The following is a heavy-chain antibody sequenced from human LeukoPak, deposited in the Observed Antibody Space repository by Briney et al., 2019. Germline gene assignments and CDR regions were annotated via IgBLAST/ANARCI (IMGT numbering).Heavy chain of an antibody. V-gene: IGHV4-4*07. CDR1: GGSISSYY. J-gene: IGHJ5*02. CDR3: GRGCSSTSCSNNWFDP. D-gene: IGHD2-2*01. Sequence: KPSETLSLTCTVSGGSISSYYWSWIRQPAGKGLEWIGRIYTSGSTNYNPSLKSRVTMSVDTSKNQFSLKLSSVTAADTAVYYCGRGCSSTSCSNNWFDPWGQGTLVTVSS. CDR2: IYTSGST.